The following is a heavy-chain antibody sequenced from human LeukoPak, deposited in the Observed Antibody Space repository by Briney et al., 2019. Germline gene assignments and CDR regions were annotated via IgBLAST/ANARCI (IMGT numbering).Heavy chain of an antibody. D-gene: IGHD2-15*01. J-gene: IGHJ3*02. CDR1: GFTFSSFE. CDR3: ARVGADCSGDRCYWTYDAFDI. CDR2: ISSSGITI. V-gene: IGHV3-48*03. Sequence: GGSLRLSCAASGFTFSSFEMSWVRQAPGKGLEWVSYISSSGITIYYADSMKGRFTISRDNAKNSLYLQMNSLRAEDTAVYYCARVGADCSGDRCYWTYDAFDIWGQGTMVTVSS.